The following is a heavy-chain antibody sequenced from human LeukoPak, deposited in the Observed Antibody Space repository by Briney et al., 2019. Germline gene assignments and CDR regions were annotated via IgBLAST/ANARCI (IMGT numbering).Heavy chain of an antibody. D-gene: IGHD3-22*01. J-gene: IGHJ4*02. CDR3: TTAGTYYYDSSGYKRFDY. Sequence: GGSLRLSCAASGFTFSGSAMHWVRQASGKGLEWVGRIRSKANSYATAYAASVKGRFTISRDDSKNTLYLQMNSLKTEDTAVYYCTTAGTYYYDSSGYKRFDYWGQGTLVTVSS. CDR2: IRSKANSYAT. V-gene: IGHV3-73*01. CDR1: GFTFSGSA.